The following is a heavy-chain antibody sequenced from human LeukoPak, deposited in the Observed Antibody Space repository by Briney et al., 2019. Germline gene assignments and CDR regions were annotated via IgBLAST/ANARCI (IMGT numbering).Heavy chain of an antibody. CDR3: ARDGDSSGWFYFDY. J-gene: IGHJ4*02. V-gene: IGHV3-21*01. CDR2: ISSSSSYI. D-gene: IGHD6-19*01. CDR1: GFTFSSYS. Sequence: PGGSLGVSCAASGFTFSSYSMNWVGQAAGKGLEGVSSISSSSSYIYYADSVKGRFTLCRDNAKNSLYLQMNSLRAEDTAVYYCARDGDSSGWFYFDYWGQGTLVTVSS.